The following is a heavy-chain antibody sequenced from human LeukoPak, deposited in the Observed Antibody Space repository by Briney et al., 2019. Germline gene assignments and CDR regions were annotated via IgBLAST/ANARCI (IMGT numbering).Heavy chain of an antibody. CDR1: GYTFTSYD. V-gene: IGHV1-8*01. D-gene: IGHD5-24*01. J-gene: IGHJ5*02. CDR2: MNPNSGNT. Sequence: ASVKVSCKVSGYTFTSYDINWVRQATGQGLEWMGGMNPNSGNTDYAQKFQGRVTMTRNTSISTAYMELSSLTSEDTALYYCARGMAHTNNWLDPWGQGTLVTVSS. CDR3: ARGMAHTNNWLDP.